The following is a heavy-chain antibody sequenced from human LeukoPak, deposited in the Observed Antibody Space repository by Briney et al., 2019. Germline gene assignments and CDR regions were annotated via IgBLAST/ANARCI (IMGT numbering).Heavy chain of an antibody. V-gene: IGHV3-43*02. CDR3: ARDGYLAGLDY. D-gene: IGHD5-18*01. Sequence: PGGSLRLSCAASGFTFGGYAMTWVRQAPGKGLEWVAIIRDNGSKTFYADSVKGRFTISRDSSQNSLYLQMNSLRGEDSAVYYCARDGYLAGLDYWGQGTLVTVAS. CDR1: GFTFGGYA. J-gene: IGHJ4*01. CDR2: IRDNGSKT.